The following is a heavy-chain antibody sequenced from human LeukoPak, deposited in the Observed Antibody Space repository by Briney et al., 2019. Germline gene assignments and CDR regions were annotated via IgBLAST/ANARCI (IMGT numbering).Heavy chain of an antibody. CDR2: IRNEAFGGTT. CDR1: AFTFRDYS. CDR3: TRGGIVATIGYGMDV. D-gene: IGHD5-12*01. Sequence: GRSLRLSCTASAFTFRDYSLSWVRQAPGKGLEWVGLIRNEAFGGTTEYAASVEGRFSISRDNSKSIAYLQMNSLQTEDTAVYYCTRGGIVATIGYGMDVWGQGTTVTVFS. V-gene: IGHV3-49*04. J-gene: IGHJ6*02.